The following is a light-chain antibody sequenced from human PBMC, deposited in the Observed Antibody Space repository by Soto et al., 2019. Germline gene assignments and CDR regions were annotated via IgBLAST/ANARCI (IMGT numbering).Light chain of an antibody. J-gene: IGLJ3*02. CDR2: DVS. CDR3: NSYTSSTTVVV. V-gene: IGLV2-14*01. Sequence: QPVLTQPASVSGSPGQSITISCTGTNSDVGGYNYVSWYQQHPGKAPKLIIYDVSNRPSGVSNRFSGSKSGNTASLTISGLQADDEADYYCNSYTSSTTVVVFGGGTKLTVL. CDR1: NSDVGGYNY.